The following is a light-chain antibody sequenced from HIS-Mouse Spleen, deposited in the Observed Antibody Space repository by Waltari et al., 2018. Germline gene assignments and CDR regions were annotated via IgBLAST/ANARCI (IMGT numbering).Light chain of an antibody. J-gene: IGLJ3*02. CDR2: EVS. CDR1: SRQVGSYNL. CDR3: CSYAGGSPLV. Sequence: QSALTQPASVSGSPGQSITISCTGTSRQVGSYNLVSWYQQPPGKSPKLMINEVSKRPSGFSIVSSGSRSGNPASLPISGLQAEDEADYSCCSYAGGSPLVFGGGTK. V-gene: IGLV2-23*02.